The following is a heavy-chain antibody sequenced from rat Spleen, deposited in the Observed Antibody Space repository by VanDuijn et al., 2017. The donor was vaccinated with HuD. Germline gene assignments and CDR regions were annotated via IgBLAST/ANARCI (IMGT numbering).Heavy chain of an antibody. CDR2: INTGGGNT. CDR1: GFTFSNYG. Sequence: EVELVESGGGLVQPGRSMKLSCVASGFTFSNYGTHWIRQAPTKGLEWVASINTGGGNTYYPDSVKGRFTISRDNAKSTLYLQMDSLRSEDTATYYCATESGYYSPFDYWGQGVMVTVSS. CDR3: ATESGYYSPFDY. J-gene: IGHJ2*01. V-gene: IGHV5-19*01. D-gene: IGHD1-1*01.